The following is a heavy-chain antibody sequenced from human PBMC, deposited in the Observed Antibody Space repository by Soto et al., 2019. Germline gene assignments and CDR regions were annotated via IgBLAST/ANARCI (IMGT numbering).Heavy chain of an antibody. CDR1: GFTFSSYA. V-gene: IGHV3-23*01. Sequence: HPGGSLRLSCAASGFTFSSYAMSWVRQAPGKGLEWVSSISGSGGSTYYADSVKGRFTVSRDNSMNTLYLQMSSLRAEDTAVYYCVKDRFDFPSAFDIWGQGTMVTVSS. CDR2: ISGSGGST. CDR3: VKDRFDFPSAFDI. D-gene: IGHD3-3*01. J-gene: IGHJ3*02.